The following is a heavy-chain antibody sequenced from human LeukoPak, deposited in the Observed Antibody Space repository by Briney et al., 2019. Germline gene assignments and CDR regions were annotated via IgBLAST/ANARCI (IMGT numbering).Heavy chain of an antibody. Sequence: GGSLRLSCAASGFTFSSYAMSRVRQAPGKGLEWVSAISGSGGSTYYADSVKGRFTISRDNSKNTLYLQMNSLRAEDTAVYYCAKFPTYYYDSSGYPPPYYFDYWGQGTLVTVSS. CDR1: GFTFSSYA. CDR2: ISGSGGST. V-gene: IGHV3-23*01. CDR3: AKFPTYYYDSSGYPPPYYFDY. J-gene: IGHJ4*02. D-gene: IGHD3-22*01.